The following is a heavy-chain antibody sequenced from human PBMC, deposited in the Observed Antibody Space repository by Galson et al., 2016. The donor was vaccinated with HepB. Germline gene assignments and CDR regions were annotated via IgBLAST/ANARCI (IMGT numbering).Heavy chain of an antibody. CDR2: IHTGGST. D-gene: IGHD6-19*01. CDR1: GFTVSSKY. V-gene: IGHV3-53*01. J-gene: IGHJ4*02. Sequence: SLRLSCAASGFTVSSKYMSWVRQAPGKGLEWVSVIHTGGSTYYADSVKGRFTISRDNSKNTRYLQMNSLRAEDTAVYYCALGTGIGWYGADWGQGTLVTVSS. CDR3: ALGTGIGWYGAD.